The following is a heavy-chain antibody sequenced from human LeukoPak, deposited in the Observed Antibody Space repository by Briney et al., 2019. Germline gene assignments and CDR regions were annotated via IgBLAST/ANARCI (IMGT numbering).Heavy chain of an antibody. CDR1: GFTFSTYE. CDR2: ISSSGITI. D-gene: IGHD2-8*01. J-gene: IGHJ3*02. Sequence: GGSLRLSCAASGFTFSTYEMNWVRQAPGKGLEWVSYISSSGITIYYADSVKGRFTISTDNSKNTLYLQMNSLRAEDTAVYYCARDYVWDAFDIWGQGTMVTVSS. CDR3: ARDYVWDAFDI. V-gene: IGHV3-48*03.